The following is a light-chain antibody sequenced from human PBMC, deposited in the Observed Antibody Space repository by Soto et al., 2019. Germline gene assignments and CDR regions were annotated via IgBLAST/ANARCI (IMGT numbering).Light chain of an antibody. J-gene: IGKJ3*01. CDR2: GAS. CDR1: QTVSSFS. CDR3: HQYAHSPFT. Sequence: EIVLTQSPGTLSLSPGDRATLSCRASQSVLASQTVSSFSLAWYQQKPGQAPILLIYGASCRATGIPDRFSGSRSGTDFTLAISRLEPDDFAVYYCHQYAHSPFTFGPGTRLEIK. V-gene: IGKV3-20*01.